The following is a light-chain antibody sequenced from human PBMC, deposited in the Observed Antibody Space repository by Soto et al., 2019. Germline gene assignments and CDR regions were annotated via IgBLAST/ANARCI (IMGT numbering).Light chain of an antibody. J-gene: IGKJ4*01. CDR3: QQRSSWPLT. CDR2: DAS. CDR1: QSVSNY. Sequence: EIVLTQSPATLSLSPGEGATLSCRASQSVSNYLAWYQQRPGQAPRLLIYDASDRATGVPARFSGSGSGTDFTLTISSLEPEDFAIYYCQQRSSWPLTFGGGTKVEI. V-gene: IGKV3-11*01.